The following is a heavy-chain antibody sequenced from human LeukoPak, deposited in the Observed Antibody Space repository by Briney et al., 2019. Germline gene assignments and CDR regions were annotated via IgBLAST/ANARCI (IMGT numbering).Heavy chain of an antibody. V-gene: IGHV3-30-3*01. CDR1: GFTFSSYA. J-gene: IGHJ4*02. D-gene: IGHD3-22*01. CDR3: ASVHLYYDSSGFDY. CDR2: ISYDGSNK. Sequence: GGSLRLSCAASGFTFSSYAMHWVRQAPGKGLEWVAVISYDGSNKYYADSVKGRFTISRDNSKNTLYLQMNSLRAEDTAVYYCASVHLYYDSSGFDYWGQGTLVTVSS.